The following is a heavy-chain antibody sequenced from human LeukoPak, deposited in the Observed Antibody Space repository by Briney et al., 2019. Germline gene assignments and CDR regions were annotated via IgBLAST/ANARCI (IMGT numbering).Heavy chain of an antibody. V-gene: IGHV3-74*01. Sequence: GGSLRLSCAASGFTFSSYRMYWVRQAPGKGLVWVSRINSVGSSTSYADSVKGRFTISRDNAKNTLYLQMNSLRAEDTAVYYCARDTDRYYFDYWGQGTLVTVSS. J-gene: IGHJ4*02. CDR3: ARDTDRYYFDY. CDR1: GFTFSSYR. CDR2: INSVGSST.